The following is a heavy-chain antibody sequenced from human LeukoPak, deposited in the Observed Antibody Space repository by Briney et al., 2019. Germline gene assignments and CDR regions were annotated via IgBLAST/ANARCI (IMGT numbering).Heavy chain of an antibody. CDR3: FIAGHGLGFGVGIFDY. D-gene: IGHD3-3*01. J-gene: IGHJ4*02. CDR2: IYYSGST. CDR1: GGSISSYY. V-gene: IGHV4-59*01. Sequence: PSETLSLTCTVSGGSISSYYWSWIRQPPGKGLEWIGNIYYSGSTNYNPSLKSRVTISVHTSKNQFSLKLSSVTAADTAVYCFFIAGHGLGFGVGIFDYWGQGTLVTVSS.